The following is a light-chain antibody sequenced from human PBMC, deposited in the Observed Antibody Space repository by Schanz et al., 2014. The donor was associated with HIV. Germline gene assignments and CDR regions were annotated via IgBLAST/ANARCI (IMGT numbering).Light chain of an antibody. J-gene: IGKJ1*01. CDR2: GAS. CDR1: QSISSY. CDR3: QQYGSSPL. V-gene: IGKV3-20*01. Sequence: EILLTQSPATLSVSPGERATLSCRASQSISSYLAWYQQKPGQAPRLLIYGASTRATGVPARFSGSGSGTDFTLTISSVEPEDFAVYYCQQYGSSPLFGQGTKVEIK.